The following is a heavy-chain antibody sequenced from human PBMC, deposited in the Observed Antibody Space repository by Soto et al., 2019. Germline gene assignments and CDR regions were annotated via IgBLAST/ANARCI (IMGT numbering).Heavy chain of an antibody. V-gene: IGHV1-18*01. J-gene: IGHJ6*02. CDR2: ISTYSGNT. D-gene: IGHD3-16*01. Sequence: QVQLLQSGDEVRKPGSSVKVSCKASGYIFVNYGIAWVRQAPGQGLEWMGWISTYSGNTHYASKVQGRLTMTTDTSTTTPNMDLGSLTSDDTAVYCCAMVDNYVTPTPLDVWGQGTTVTVSS. CDR1: GYIFVNYG. CDR3: AMVDNYVTPTPLDV.